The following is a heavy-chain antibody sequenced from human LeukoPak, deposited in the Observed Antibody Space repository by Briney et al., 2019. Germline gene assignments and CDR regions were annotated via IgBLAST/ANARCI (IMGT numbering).Heavy chain of an antibody. CDR3: ARDSPQVAAQYYMDV. Sequence: ASVKVSCKASGGTFSSYAISWVRQAPGQGLEWMGGIIPIFGTANYAQKFQGRVTITTDESTSTAYMELSSLRSEDTAVYYCARDSPQVAAQYYMDVRGKGTTVTVSS. V-gene: IGHV1-69*05. D-gene: IGHD6-6*01. CDR1: GGTFSSYA. J-gene: IGHJ6*03. CDR2: IIPIFGTA.